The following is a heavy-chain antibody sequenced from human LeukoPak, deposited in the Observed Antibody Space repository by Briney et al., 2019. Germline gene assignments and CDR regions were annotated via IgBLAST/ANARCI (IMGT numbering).Heavy chain of an antibody. CDR1: GYTFTSYY. J-gene: IGHJ4*02. V-gene: IGHV1-46*01. Sequence: ASVKVSCQASGYTFTSYYMHWVRQAPGQGLEWMGIINPSGGSTSYAQKFQGRVTMTRDTSTSTVYMELSSLRSEDTAVYYCARDRLLDTAMVGLIDYWGQGTLVTVSS. CDR3: ARDRLLDTAMVGLIDY. CDR2: INPSGGST. D-gene: IGHD5-18*01.